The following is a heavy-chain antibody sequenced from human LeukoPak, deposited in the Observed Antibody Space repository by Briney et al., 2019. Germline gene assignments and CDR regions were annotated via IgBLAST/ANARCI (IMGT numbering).Heavy chain of an antibody. J-gene: IGHJ6*02. CDR3: ARTASNYDFWSGYYTLYYYYYGMDV. Sequence: ASVTLSFTASGYTFTIYGISWVRHAPGQGLEWMGWISAYNGNTNYSQKLQGRVTMTTDTSTSTAYMELRSLRSDDTAVYYCARTASNYDFWSGYYTLYYYYYGMDVWGQGTTVTVSS. CDR2: ISAYNGNT. CDR1: GYTFTIYG. D-gene: IGHD3-3*01. V-gene: IGHV1-18*01.